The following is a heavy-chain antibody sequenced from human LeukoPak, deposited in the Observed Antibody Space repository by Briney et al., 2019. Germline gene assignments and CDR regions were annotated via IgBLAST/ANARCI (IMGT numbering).Heavy chain of an antibody. V-gene: IGHV1-18*01. CDR1: GYTFTSYG. Sequence: ASVKVSCKASGYTFTSYGISWVRQGPGQGLEWVGWISAYNGNTNYAQKLQGRVTMTTDTSTSTAYMELRSLRSDDTAVYYCARELVPIAAAGTIGWFDPWGQGTLVTVSS. J-gene: IGHJ5*02. CDR3: ARELVPIAAAGTIGWFDP. CDR2: ISAYNGNT. D-gene: IGHD6-13*01.